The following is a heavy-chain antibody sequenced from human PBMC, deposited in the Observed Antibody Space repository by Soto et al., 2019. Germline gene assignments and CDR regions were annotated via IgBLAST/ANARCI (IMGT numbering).Heavy chain of an antibody. J-gene: IGHJ6*02. Sequence: SVKVSCKVSGYTLTELSMHWVRQAPGKGLEWMGGIIPIFGTANYAQKFQGRVTITADESTSTAYMELSSLRSEDTAVYYCARVKSGSYYYYYGMDVWGQGTTVTVSS. CDR2: IIPIFGTA. CDR1: GYTLTELS. D-gene: IGHD1-26*01. CDR3: ARVKSGSYYYYYGMDV. V-gene: IGHV1-69*13.